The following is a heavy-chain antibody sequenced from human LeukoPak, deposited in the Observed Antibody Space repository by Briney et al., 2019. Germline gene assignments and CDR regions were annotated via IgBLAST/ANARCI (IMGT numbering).Heavy chain of an antibody. J-gene: IGHJ4*02. CDR1: GFTFSSYG. CDR3: ARGFKQLDY. V-gene: IGHV3-30*03. D-gene: IGHD6-19*01. CDR2: ISDDGSIK. Sequence: PGGSLRLSCAASGFTFSSYGMHWVRQAPGKGLEWVAVISDDGSIKYYADSVKGRFTISRDNSKNTLYLQMNSLRAEDTAVYYCARGFKQLDYWGQGTLVTVSS.